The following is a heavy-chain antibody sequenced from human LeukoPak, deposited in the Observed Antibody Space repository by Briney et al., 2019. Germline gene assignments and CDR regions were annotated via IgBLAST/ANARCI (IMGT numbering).Heavy chain of an antibody. CDR2: IYYSGST. CDR3: ARRSVGWVDY. D-gene: IGHD3-16*01. Sequence: PSETLFLTYTVSGGSFISSLYYWGWIRQPPGKGLEWIGSIYYSGSTYYNPSLKSRVTISVDTSKNQFSLRLSSVTAADTAVYYCARRSVGWVDYWGQGTLVTVSS. V-gene: IGHV4-39*01. J-gene: IGHJ4*02. CDR1: GGSFISSLYY.